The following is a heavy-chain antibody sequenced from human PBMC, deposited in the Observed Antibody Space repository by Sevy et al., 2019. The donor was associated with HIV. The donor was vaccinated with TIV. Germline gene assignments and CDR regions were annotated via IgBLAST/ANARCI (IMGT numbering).Heavy chain of an antibody. J-gene: IGHJ6*02. Sequence: GGSLRLSCSASGFTFSGSALHWVRQAPGKGLEYVSVISSSGSGTYYAESVKGRFTISRDNSKNTLYLQMRSLRTEDKAVYYCVKDSIFYDSSSGYRPFYYYGMDVWGQGTSVTVS. CDR3: VKDSIFYDSSSGYRPFYYYGMDV. V-gene: IGHV3-64D*09. CDR2: ISSSGSGT. D-gene: IGHD3-3*01. CDR1: GFTFSGSA.